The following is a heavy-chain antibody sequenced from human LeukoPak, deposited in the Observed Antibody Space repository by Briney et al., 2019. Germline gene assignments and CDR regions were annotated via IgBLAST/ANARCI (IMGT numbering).Heavy chain of an antibody. CDR3: AREVRGGATLLGVGENDY. D-gene: IGHD3-10*01. Sequence: PSETLSLTCTVSGGSISSGSYYWSWIRQPAGKGLEWIGRIYTSGSTNYNPSLKSRVTISVDTSKNQFSLKLSSVTAADTAVYYCAREVRGGATLLGVGENDYWGQGTLVTVSS. V-gene: IGHV4-61*02. J-gene: IGHJ4*02. CDR1: GGSISSGSYY. CDR2: IYTSGST.